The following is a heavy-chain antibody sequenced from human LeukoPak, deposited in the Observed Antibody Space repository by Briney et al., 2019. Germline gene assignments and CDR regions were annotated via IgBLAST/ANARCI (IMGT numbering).Heavy chain of an antibody. Sequence: ASETLSLTCTVSGGSISTSNYYWGWIRQPPGKGLEWIGSIYHSGSTYYNPSLKSRVTISVDTSKNQFSLKLSSVTAADTAVYYCARDVITVTIILFDYWGQGTLVTVSS. J-gene: IGHJ4*02. CDR3: ARDVITVTIILFDY. D-gene: IGHD4-17*01. CDR1: GGSISTSNYY. CDR2: IYHSGST. V-gene: IGHV4-39*07.